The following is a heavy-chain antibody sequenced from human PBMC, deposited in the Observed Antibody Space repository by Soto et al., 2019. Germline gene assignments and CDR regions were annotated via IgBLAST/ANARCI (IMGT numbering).Heavy chain of an antibody. V-gene: IGHV1-2*04. Sequence: QVQLVQSGAEVKKPGASVKVSCKASGYTFTGYYMHWVRQAPGQGLEWMGWINPNSGGTNYAQKFQGWVTMTSDTXXXXXXXXXXXXXXXXXXXXXXXXXXXPYTYFDYWGQGTLVTVSX. D-gene: IGHD2-2*02. CDR1: GYTFTGYY. CDR3: XXXXXPYTYFDY. CDR2: INPNSGGT. J-gene: IGHJ4*02.